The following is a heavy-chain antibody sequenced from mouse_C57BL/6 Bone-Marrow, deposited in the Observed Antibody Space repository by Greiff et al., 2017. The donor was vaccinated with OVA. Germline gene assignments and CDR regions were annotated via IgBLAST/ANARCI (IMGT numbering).Heavy chain of an antibody. Sequence: EVQRVESGGGLVQPGGSLKLSCAASGFTFSDYYMYWVRQTPEKRLEWVAYISNGGGSTYYPDTVKGRFTISRDNAKNTLYLQMSRLKSEDTAMYYCARHFMDYWGQGTSVTVSS. J-gene: IGHJ4*01. CDR1: GFTFSDYY. CDR2: ISNGGGST. CDR3: ARHFMDY. V-gene: IGHV5-12*01.